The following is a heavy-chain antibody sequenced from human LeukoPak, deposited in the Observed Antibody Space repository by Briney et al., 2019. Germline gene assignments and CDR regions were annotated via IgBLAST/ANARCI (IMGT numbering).Heavy chain of an antibody. CDR2: MNPKSGNT. J-gene: IGHJ6*02. D-gene: IGHD3-16*01. Sequence: GASVKVSCKAFGYTFISHDINWVRQATGQGLEWMGWMNPKSGNTGYAQKFQGRVAMTRNTSISTACMELSSLRSEDSAVYYCTTLDYYVWGQGTTVTVSS. CDR1: GYTFISHD. CDR3: TTLDYYV. V-gene: IGHV1-8*01.